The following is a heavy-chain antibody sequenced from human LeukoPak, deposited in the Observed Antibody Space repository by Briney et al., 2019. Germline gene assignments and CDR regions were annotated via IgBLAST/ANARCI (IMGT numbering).Heavy chain of an antibody. CDR1: GFTFSTYI. Sequence: GGSLRLSCAASGFTFSTYIMNWVRQAPGKGLEWVSYISSSSNTIYYADSVKGRFTISRDNSKNTLYLQMNSLRAEDTAVYYCARDWDSSGENVYWGQGTLVTVSS. CDR2: ISSSSNTI. D-gene: IGHD3-22*01. CDR3: ARDWDSSGENVY. J-gene: IGHJ4*02. V-gene: IGHV3-48*01.